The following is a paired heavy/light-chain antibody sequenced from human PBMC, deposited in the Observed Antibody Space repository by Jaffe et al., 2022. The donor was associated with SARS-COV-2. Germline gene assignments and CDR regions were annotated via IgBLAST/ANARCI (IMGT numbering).Light chain of an antibody. CDR2: WAS. J-gene: IGKJ2*01. CDR3: QQYYSTPLYT. V-gene: IGKV4-1*01. CDR1: QSVLYNSDNKNY. Sequence: DIVMTQSPDSLAVSLGERATINCKSSQSVLYNSDNKNYLAWYQQKPGQPPKLLIYWASTRESGVPDRFSGSGSGTDFTLTISSLQAEDVAVYYCQQYYSTPLYTFGQGTKLEIK.
Heavy chain of an antibody. D-gene: IGHD2-8*02. CDR3: TTLGHCTGERCYLIGGGAFDI. V-gene: IGHV3-15*01. CDR2: IKSKSNGGTT. CDR1: GFTFSGAW. J-gene: IGHJ3*02. Sequence: EVQLVESGGGLVKPGGSLRLSCAGSGFTFSGAWMTWVRQAPGKGPEWVGRIKSKSNGGTTDYAAPVKGRFTISRDDSENTLFLQMNSLKIDDTAVYYCTTLGHCTGERCYLIGGGAFDIWGQGTMVTVSS.